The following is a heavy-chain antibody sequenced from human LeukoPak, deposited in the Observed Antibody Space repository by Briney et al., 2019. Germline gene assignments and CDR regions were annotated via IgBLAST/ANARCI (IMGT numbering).Heavy chain of an antibody. CDR3: ARGTGDYDFWSGYGLRYYYYMDV. Sequence: GGSLRLSCAASGFTFSSYEMNWVRQAPGKGLEWVSYISSSGSTIYYADSVKGRFTISRDNSKNTLYLQVNSLRAEDTAVYYCARGTGDYDFWSGYGLRYYYYMDVWGKGTTVTVSS. D-gene: IGHD3-3*01. V-gene: IGHV3-48*03. J-gene: IGHJ6*03. CDR1: GFTFSSYE. CDR2: ISSSGSTI.